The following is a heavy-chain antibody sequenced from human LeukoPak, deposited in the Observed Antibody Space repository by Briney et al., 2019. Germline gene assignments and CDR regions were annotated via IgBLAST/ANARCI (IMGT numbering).Heavy chain of an antibody. Sequence: ASVKVSCKASGYTFTSYGISWVRQAPGQGLEWMGWISAYNGNTNYAQKLQGRVTMTTDTSTSTAYMELRSLRSDDTAVYYCARMAYSYETNWFDPWGQGTPVTVSS. CDR3: ARMAYSYETNWFDP. J-gene: IGHJ5*02. CDR2: ISAYNGNT. D-gene: IGHD5-18*01. CDR1: GYTFTSYG. V-gene: IGHV1-18*01.